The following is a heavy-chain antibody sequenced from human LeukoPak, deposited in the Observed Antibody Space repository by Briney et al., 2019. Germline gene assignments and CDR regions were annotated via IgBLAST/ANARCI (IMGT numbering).Heavy chain of an antibody. CDR3: ASQISLSSTSCYSFDP. CDR2: INHSGST. CDR1: GESFSGYY. V-gene: IGHV4-34*01. D-gene: IGHD2-2*01. J-gene: IGHJ5*02. Sequence: SETLSLTCAVYGESFSGYYWSWIRQPPGKGLEWIGEINHSGSTNYNPSLKSRVTISVDTSKNQFSLKLSSVTAADTAVYYCASQISLSSTSCYSFDPWGQGTLVTVSS.